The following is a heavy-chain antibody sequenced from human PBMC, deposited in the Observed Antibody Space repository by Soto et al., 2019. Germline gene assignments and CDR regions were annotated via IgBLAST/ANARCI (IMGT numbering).Heavy chain of an antibody. J-gene: IGHJ3*02. D-gene: IGHD3-22*01. CDR1: GFTFSSYS. Sequence: EVQLVESGGGLVKPGGSLRLSCAASGFTFSSYSMNWVRQAPGKGLEWVSSISSSSSYIYYADSVKGRFTISRDNAKNSLYLQMNSLRAEDTAVYYCARDPYYYDSSGYYGADAFDIWGQGTMVTVSS. CDR3: ARDPYYYDSSGYYGADAFDI. CDR2: ISSSSSYI. V-gene: IGHV3-21*01.